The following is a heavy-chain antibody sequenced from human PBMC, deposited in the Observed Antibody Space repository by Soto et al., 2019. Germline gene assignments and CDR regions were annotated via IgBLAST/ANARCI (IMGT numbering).Heavy chain of an antibody. V-gene: IGHV3-23*01. CDR2: ISQSGGTI. J-gene: IGHJ3*02. CDR3: AKDLSLGAFDI. CDR1: GFTFSSDA. Sequence: EVQLLESGGGLAQPGGPLTLSCEASGFTFSSDAINWVRQAPGKGLEWVSAISQSGGTINYAKSVKDRFTISRDNSKNTLYLQMNSLRAEDTAIYYCAKDLSLGAFDIWGQGTMVTVSS. D-gene: IGHD3-16*02.